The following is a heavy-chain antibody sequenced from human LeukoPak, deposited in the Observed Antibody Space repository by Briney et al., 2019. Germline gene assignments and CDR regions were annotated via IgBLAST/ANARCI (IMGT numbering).Heavy chain of an antibody. Sequence: SETLSLTCTFSGGSISSYYWSWIRQPAGKGLEWIGRIYTSGSTNYNPSLKSRVTMSVDTSKNQFSLKLSSVTAADTAVYYCARVLDTAMVPDWFDPWGQGTLVTVSS. J-gene: IGHJ5*02. CDR2: IYTSGST. CDR3: ARVLDTAMVPDWFDP. D-gene: IGHD5-18*01. CDR1: GGSISSYY. V-gene: IGHV4-4*07.